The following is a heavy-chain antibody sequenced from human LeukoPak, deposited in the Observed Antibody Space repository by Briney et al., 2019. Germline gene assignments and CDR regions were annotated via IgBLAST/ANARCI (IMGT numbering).Heavy chain of an antibody. CDR2: IYYSGST. Sequence: SETLSLTCTVSGASISSYYWSWIRQPPGKGLEWIGYIYYSGSTNYNPSLKSRVTISVDTSKSQFSLNLSSVTAADTAVYYCARVGDGNFDYWGQGTLVTVSS. J-gene: IGHJ4*02. V-gene: IGHV4-59*08. CDR3: ARVGDGNFDY. CDR1: GASISSYY.